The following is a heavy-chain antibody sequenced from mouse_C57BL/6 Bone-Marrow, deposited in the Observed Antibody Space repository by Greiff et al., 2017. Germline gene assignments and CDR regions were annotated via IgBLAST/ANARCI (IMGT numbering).Heavy chain of an antibody. Sequence: QVQLQQSGAELARPGASVKLSCKASGYTFTSYGISWVKQRTGQGLEWIGEIYPRSGNTYYNEKFKGKATLTADKSSSTAYMELRSLTSVDSAVYFCARWVITTVVASDYFDYWGQGTTLTVSS. J-gene: IGHJ2*01. CDR3: ARWVITTVVASDYFDY. D-gene: IGHD1-1*01. CDR1: GYTFTSYG. CDR2: IYPRSGNT. V-gene: IGHV1-81*01.